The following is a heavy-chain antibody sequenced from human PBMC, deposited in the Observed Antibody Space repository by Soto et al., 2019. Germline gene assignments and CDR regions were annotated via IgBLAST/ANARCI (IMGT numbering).Heavy chain of an antibody. CDR3: ARDTLAAAGTVYYGMDV. Sequence: ASVKVSCKASGYTFTSYAMHWVRQAPGQRLEWMGWINAGNGNTKYSQKFQGRVTITRDTSASTAYMELSSLRSEDTAVYYCARDTLAAAGTVYYGMDVWGQGTTVTVSS. CDR2: INAGNGNT. D-gene: IGHD6-13*01. V-gene: IGHV1-3*01. J-gene: IGHJ6*02. CDR1: GYTFTSYA.